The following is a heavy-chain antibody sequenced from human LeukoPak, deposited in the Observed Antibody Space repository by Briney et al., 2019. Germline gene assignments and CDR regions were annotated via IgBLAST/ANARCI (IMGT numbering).Heavy chain of an antibody. J-gene: IGHJ4*02. V-gene: IGHV1-18*01. Sequence: EASVKVSCKASGYSFSTYAISWVRQAPGQGLEWMGWISVYNGHTKYAQKVQDRVTMITDTSTSIAYMELRNLKSDDTAVYFCARGYNYNGGGFHFDYWGQGTLVTVSS. CDR1: GYSFSTYA. CDR3: ARGYNYNGGGFHFDY. CDR2: ISVYNGHT. D-gene: IGHD1-1*01.